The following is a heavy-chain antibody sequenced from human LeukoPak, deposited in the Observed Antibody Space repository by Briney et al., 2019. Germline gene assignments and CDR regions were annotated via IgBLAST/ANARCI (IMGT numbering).Heavy chain of an antibody. CDR3: ASLNIVVVAGTIDSRPDYYYYHMDV. V-gene: IGHV4-4*07. J-gene: IGHJ6*03. CDR1: GGSISSYY. CDR2: IYISGNT. D-gene: IGHD2-2*02. Sequence: PSETLSLTCSVSGGSISSYYWSWVRQPAGKGLEWIGRIYISGNTKYNPSLKGRVIISVDKSKNQFSLKLNSVTAADTAVYYCASLNIVVVAGTIDSRPDYYYYHMDVWGKGTTVTVSS.